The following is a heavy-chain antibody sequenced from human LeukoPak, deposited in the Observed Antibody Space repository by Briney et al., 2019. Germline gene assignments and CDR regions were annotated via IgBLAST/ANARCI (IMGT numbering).Heavy chain of an antibody. CDR1: GFTFDDYA. D-gene: IGHD6-13*01. J-gene: IGHJ6*02. CDR3: ARKQRSYYYYGLDV. V-gene: IGHV3-9*01. Sequence: PGGSLRLSRAASGFTFDDYATHWVRQAPGKGLEWVSGISWNSGSIGYADSVKGRFTISRDNAKNSLYLQMNSLRAEDTALYYCARKQRSYYYYGLDVWGQGTTVTVSS. CDR2: ISWNSGSI.